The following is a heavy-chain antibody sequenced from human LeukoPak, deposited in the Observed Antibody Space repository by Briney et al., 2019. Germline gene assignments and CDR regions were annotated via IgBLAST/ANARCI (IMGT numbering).Heavy chain of an antibody. CDR1: GYTFSSSA. D-gene: IGHD6-25*01. CDR3: ARSSGGWFDP. J-gene: IGHJ5*02. Sequence: ASVKVSCKASGYTFSSSAISWVRQAPGQGLEWMGVINSYNGNTNYAQNLQGRVTMATDTATSTAYMELRSLTSDDTAVYFCARSSGGWFDPLGQGTLVTVSS. V-gene: IGHV1-18*01. CDR2: INSYNGNT.